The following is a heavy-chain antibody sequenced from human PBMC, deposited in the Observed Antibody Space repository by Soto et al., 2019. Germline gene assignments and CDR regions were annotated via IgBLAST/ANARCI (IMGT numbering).Heavy chain of an antibody. J-gene: IGHJ5*02. V-gene: IGHV4-59*01. CDR3: AREVRDYYDSSGYSNWFDP. D-gene: IGHD3-22*01. Sequence: PSETLSLTCTVSGGSISSYYWSWIRQPPGKGLEWIGYIYYSGSTNYNPSLKGRVTISVDTSKNQFSLKLSSVTAADTAVYYCAREVRDYYDSSGYSNWFDPWGQGTLVTVSS. CDR1: GGSISSYY. CDR2: IYYSGST.